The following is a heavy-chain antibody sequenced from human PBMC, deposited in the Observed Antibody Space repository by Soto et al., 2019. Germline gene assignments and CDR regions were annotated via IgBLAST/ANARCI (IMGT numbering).Heavy chain of an antibody. CDR3: ARDLGDIVVVPSYGMDV. CDR2: INPNSGGT. CDR1: GYTFTGYN. D-gene: IGHD2-2*01. V-gene: IGHV1-2*04. J-gene: IGHJ6*02. Sequence: ASVKVSYKASGYTFTGYNMHWVRQAPGQGLEWMGWINPNSGGTNYAQKFQGWVTMTRDTSISTAYMELSRLRSDDTAVYYCARDLGDIVVVPSYGMDVWGQGTTVTVS.